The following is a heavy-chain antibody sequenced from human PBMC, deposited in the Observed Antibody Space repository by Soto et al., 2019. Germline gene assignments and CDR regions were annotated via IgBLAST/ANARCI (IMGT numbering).Heavy chain of an antibody. CDR2: FYYTGSI. D-gene: IGHD6-6*01. V-gene: IGHV4-61*01. CDR3: ARDFKRYGSSRGPFEY. CDR1: GGSVSRGNYY. J-gene: IGHJ4*02. Sequence: SETLSLTCTVSGGSVSRGNYYWSWIRQPPGKGLEWIGYFYYTGSINYNPSLKSRVTIFIDASKNQFSLTLYSVTAADTAVYYCARDFKRYGSSRGPFEYWGQGTLVTVSS.